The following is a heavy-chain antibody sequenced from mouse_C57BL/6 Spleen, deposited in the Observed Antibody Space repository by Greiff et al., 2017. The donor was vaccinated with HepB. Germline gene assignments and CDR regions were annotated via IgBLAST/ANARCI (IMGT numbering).Heavy chain of an antibody. CDR1: GYAFSSSW. V-gene: IGHV1-82*01. Sequence: VKLQQSGPELVKPGASVKISCKASGYAFSSSWMNWVKQRPGKGLEWIGRIYPGDGDTNYNGKFKGKATLTADKSSSTAYMQLSSLTSEDSAVYFCARWSNLFAYWGQGTLVTVSA. D-gene: IGHD4-1*02. J-gene: IGHJ3*01. CDR2: IYPGDGDT. CDR3: ARWSNLFAY.